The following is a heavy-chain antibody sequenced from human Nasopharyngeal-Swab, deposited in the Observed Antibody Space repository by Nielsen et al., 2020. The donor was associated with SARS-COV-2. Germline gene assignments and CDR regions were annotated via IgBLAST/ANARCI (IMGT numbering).Heavy chain of an antibody. J-gene: IGHJ6*02. CDR3: AREVVTDGYSSSWYYYYGMDV. V-gene: IGHV4-39*07. Sequence: SETLSLTCTVSGGSISGSSYYWGWIRQPPGKGLEWIGSIYYSGSTYYNPSLKSRVTISVDTSKNQFSLKLSSVTAADTAVYYCAREVVTDGYSSSWYYYYGMDVWGQGTTVTVSS. D-gene: IGHD6-13*01. CDR2: IYYSGST. CDR1: GGSISGSSYY.